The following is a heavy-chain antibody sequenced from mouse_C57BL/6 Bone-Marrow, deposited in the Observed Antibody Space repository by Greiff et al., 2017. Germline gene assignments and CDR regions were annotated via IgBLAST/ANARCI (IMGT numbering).Heavy chain of an antibody. V-gene: IGHV1-59*01. J-gene: IGHJ3*01. Sequence: VQLQQPGAELVRPGASVKLSCKASGYTFTSYWMHWVKQRPGQGLEWIGMIDPSDSYTNYNQKFKGKATLTVDKSSSTAYMQLSSLTSEDSAVYYCGIPLYYYGSMWFAYWAKGTRVTVSA. CDR1: GYTFTSYW. CDR2: IDPSDSYT. CDR3: GIPLYYYGSMWFAY. D-gene: IGHD1-1*01.